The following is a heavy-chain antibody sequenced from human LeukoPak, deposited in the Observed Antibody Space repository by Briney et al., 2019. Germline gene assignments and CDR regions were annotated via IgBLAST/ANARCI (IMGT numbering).Heavy chain of an antibody. CDR3: TRVLGQWLARSYYFDY. CDR2: IRSKAYGGTT. J-gene: IGHJ4*02. V-gene: IGHV3-49*03. CDR1: GFSFSSYA. D-gene: IGHD6-19*01. Sequence: GGSLRLSCAASGFSFSSYAMSWFRQAPGKGLEWVGFIRSKAYGGTTEYAASVKGRFTTSRDDSKSIAYLQMNSLKTEDTAVYYCTRVLGQWLARSYYFDYWGQGTLVTVSS.